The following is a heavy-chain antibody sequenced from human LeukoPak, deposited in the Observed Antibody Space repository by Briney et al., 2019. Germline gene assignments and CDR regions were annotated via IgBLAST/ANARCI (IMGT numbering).Heavy chain of an antibody. CDR2: IRYDGSNK. J-gene: IGHJ4*02. Sequence: GGSLRLSCAASGFTFISYSIHWVRQAPGKGLEWVAFIRYDGSNKYYADSVKGRFTISRDNSKNTFYLQMNSLRAEDTAVYHCAKDYPDYYASLDEGGNYWGQGTLVTASS. CDR3: AKDYPDYYASLDEGGNY. CDR1: GFTFISYS. V-gene: IGHV3-30*02. D-gene: IGHD3-10*01.